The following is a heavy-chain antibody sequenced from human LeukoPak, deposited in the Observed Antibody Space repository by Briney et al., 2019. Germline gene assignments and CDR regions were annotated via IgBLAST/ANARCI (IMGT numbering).Heavy chain of an antibody. CDR2: IYSGGST. V-gene: IGHV3-53*01. D-gene: IGHD3-10*01. Sequence: GGSLRLSCAASGFTVSSNYMSWVRQAPGKGLEWVSVIYSGGSTYYADSVKGRFTISRDNSKNTLYLQMNSLRAEDTAVYYCTSIGRFGDLIKAPYFVSWGQGNLVTVSS. CDR1: GFTVSSNY. CDR3: TSIGRFGDLIKAPYFVS. J-gene: IGHJ4*02.